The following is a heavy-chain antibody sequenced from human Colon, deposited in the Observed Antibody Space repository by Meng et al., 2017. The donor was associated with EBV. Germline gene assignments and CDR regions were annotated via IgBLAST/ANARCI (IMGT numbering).Heavy chain of an antibody. Sequence: QVQLQQLVAGLFKPSDVLCRTCAVYGGSFSGYYWSWIRQPPAKGLEWIGEINHSGSTNYIPSLKSRVTISVDTSKKQFSLKLSSVTAADTALYYCARGPGGSYYLYYFDYWGQGTLVTVSS. J-gene: IGHJ4*02. D-gene: IGHD1-26*01. V-gene: IGHV4-34*01. CDR3: ARGPGGSYYLYYFDY. CDR2: INHSGST. CDR1: GGSFSGYY.